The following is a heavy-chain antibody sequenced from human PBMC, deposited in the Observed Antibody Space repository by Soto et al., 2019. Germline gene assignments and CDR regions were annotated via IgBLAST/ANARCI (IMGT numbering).Heavy chain of an antibody. D-gene: IGHD4-17*01. CDR1: GFTVSSYA. CDR2: ISGSGST. Sequence: EVQLLESGGGLVQPGGSLRLSCAASGFTVSSYAMSWVRHAPGKGLEWVSVISGSGSTSSADSVKGRFTISRDCSKNTVYLQMNSLRAEDTAVYYCAKASRFPLTPGYYMDVWGRGTTVTVSS. CDR3: AKASRFPLTPGYYMDV. J-gene: IGHJ6*03. V-gene: IGHV3-23*01.